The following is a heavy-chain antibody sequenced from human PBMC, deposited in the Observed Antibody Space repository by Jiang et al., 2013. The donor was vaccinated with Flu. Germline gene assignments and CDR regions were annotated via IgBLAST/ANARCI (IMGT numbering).Heavy chain of an antibody. Sequence: VQLLESGGGLVQPGGSLRLSCAASGFTFSSYVMTWVRQPPGKGLEWVSGVSGSGDNTYYTDSVKGRFATSRDNSKNTLDLQMNSLRAEDTAVYYCAKVRVTGTYVVDYWGQGTLVTVSS. J-gene: IGHJ4*02. V-gene: IGHV3-23*01. CDR3: AKVRVTGTYVVDY. D-gene: IGHD6-19*01. CDR1: GFTFSSYV. CDR2: VSGSGDNT.